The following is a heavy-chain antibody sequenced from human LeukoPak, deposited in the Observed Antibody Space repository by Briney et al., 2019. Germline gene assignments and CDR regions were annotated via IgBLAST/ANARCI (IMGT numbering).Heavy chain of an antibody. J-gene: IGHJ4*02. D-gene: IGHD1-26*01. V-gene: IGHV1-69*05. CDR3: APESLHEVGARLD. CDR1: GGTFSSYA. CDR2: IIPIFGTA. Sequence: ASVKVSCKASGGTFSSYAISWVRQAPGQGLEWMGGIIPIFGTANYAQKFQGRVTITTDESTSTAYMELSSLRSEDTAVYYCAPESLHEVGARLDWGQGALVTVSS.